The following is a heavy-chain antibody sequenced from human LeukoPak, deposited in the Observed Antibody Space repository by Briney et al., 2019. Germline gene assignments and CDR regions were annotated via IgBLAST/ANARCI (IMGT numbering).Heavy chain of an antibody. V-gene: IGHV3-74*01. J-gene: IGHJ6*03. CDR3: ASSGGSYYYYMDV. CDR2: INSDGSST. D-gene: IGHD3-16*01. Sequence: PGGPLRLSCAASGFTFSSYWMHWVRQAPGKGLVWVSRINSDGSSTSYADSVKGRFTISRDNAKNTLYLQMNSLRAEDTAVYYCASSGGSYYYYMDVWGKGTTVTVSS. CDR1: GFTFSSYW.